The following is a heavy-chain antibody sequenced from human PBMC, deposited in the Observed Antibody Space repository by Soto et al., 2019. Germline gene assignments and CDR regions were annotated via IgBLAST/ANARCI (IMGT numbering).Heavy chain of an antibody. V-gene: IGHV1-3*01. J-gene: IGHJ4*02. Sequence: QVQLVQSGAEVKKPGASVKVSCKASGYTFTSYAMHWVRQAPGQRLEWMGWINAGNGNTKYSQKFQGRVTITRDTSASTAYMELSSLRSEDTAVYYCARSWSGYDYRFDYWGQGTLVTVSS. CDR3: ARSWSGYDYRFDY. CDR1: GYTFTSYA. D-gene: IGHD5-12*01. CDR2: INAGNGNT.